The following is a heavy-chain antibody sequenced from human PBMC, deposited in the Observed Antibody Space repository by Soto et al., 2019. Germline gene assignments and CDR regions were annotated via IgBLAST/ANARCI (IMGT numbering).Heavy chain of an antibody. CDR2: IYWDDDK. Sequence: QITLKESGPTLVKPTQTLTLTCTFSGFSLSTSGVGVGWIRQPPGKALECLALIYWDDDKRYSPSLKSRLTITKDTSKNQVVLTMPNMDPVDTATYYCARVAYYYVSGSYYYFDYWGQGSLVTVSS. D-gene: IGHD3-10*01. V-gene: IGHV2-5*02. J-gene: IGHJ4*02. CDR3: ARVAYYYVSGSYYYFDY. CDR1: GFSLSTSGVG.